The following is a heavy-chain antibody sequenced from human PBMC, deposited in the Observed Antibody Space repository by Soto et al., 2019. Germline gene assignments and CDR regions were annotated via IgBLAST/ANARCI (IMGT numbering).Heavy chain of an antibody. V-gene: IGHV1-8*01. CDR2: MNPNSGNT. D-gene: IGHD3-10*01. Sequence: ASVKVSCKASGYTFTSYDINWVRQATGQGLEGMGWMNPNSGNTGYAQKFQGRVTMTRNTSISTAYMELSSLRSDDTAVYYCARRVRRCGGFDAWGQGTLVTVSS. CDR1: GYTFTSYD. CDR3: ARRVRRCGGFDA. J-gene: IGHJ5*02.